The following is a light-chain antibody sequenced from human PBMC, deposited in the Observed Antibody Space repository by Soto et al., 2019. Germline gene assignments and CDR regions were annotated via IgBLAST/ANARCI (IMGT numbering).Light chain of an antibody. V-gene: IGKV1D-12*01. CDR2: GAS. J-gene: IGKJ5*01. Sequence: QAPPTGIATVRDRVTKTRRASQDIAGYLAWYQHKPGRTPELLIHGASRLQSGVPARFSGSGSGTDFTLSLNSLQIGHFATYSCQQASNFPITFGQGTRLDIK. CDR3: QQASNFPIT. CDR1: QDIAGY.